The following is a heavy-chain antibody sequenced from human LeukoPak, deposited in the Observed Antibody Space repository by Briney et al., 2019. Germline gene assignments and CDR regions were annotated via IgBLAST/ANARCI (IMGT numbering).Heavy chain of an antibody. J-gene: IGHJ4*02. D-gene: IGHD3-16*01. V-gene: IGHV3-7*03. CDR1: GFTFSSYW. CDR3: AREAGGNFDY. Sequence: GGSLRLSCAGSGFTFSSYWMSWVRQAPGKGLEWVAKINQDGSEKDYVDSVEGRFRISRDNAKNSLYLQMNSLRAEDTAVYYCAREAGGNFDYWGQGTLVTVSS. CDR2: INQDGSEK.